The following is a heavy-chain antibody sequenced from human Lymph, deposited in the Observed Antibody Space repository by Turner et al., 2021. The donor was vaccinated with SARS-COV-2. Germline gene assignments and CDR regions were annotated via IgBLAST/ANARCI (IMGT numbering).Heavy chain of an antibody. CDR3: ARDRTSYGDYWAGYYYGMDV. V-gene: IGHV4-59*13. CDR2: IYYSGST. CDR1: GGSISSYF. D-gene: IGHD4-17*01. Sequence: QVLLQESGPGLVKPSETLSRTCTVSGGSISSYFWSWIRQPPGKGLEWIAYIYYSGSTNYNPSLKGRVTISVETSKNQFSLRLSSVTAADTAVYYCARDRTSYGDYWAGYYYGMDVWGQGTTVTVSS. J-gene: IGHJ6*02.